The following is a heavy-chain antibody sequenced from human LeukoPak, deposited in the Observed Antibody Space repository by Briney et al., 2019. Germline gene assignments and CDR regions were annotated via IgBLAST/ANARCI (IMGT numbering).Heavy chain of an antibody. Sequence: ASVKVSCKASGPTFRTSAMQWVRQTRGQGLEWIGWTVLGSGDTNYAQSLKDRVTITRDMSTSTAYMELSSLRFEDTAMYYCAAGFSNHGYIYWGQGTLVTVSS. CDR3: AAGFSNHGYIY. CDR1: GPTFRTSA. J-gene: IGHJ4*02. V-gene: IGHV1-58*02. CDR2: TVLGSGDT. D-gene: IGHD6-13*01.